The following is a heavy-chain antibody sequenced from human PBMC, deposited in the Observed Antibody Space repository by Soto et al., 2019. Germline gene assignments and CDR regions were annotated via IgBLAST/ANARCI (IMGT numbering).Heavy chain of an antibody. Sequence: XTLSLTCTVPGGSVSSYYWSWIRQPPGRGLEWIGYIYYSGSNNYNPSLKSRVTISVDTSKNQLYLKLSSVTDADPPVHYSVRGRGSGSSFYYYGMDVWGQGTTATVSS. CDR3: VRGRGSGSSFYYYGMDV. V-gene: IGHV4-59*02. CDR1: GGSVSSYY. J-gene: IGHJ6*02. D-gene: IGHD3-10*01. CDR2: IYYSGSN.